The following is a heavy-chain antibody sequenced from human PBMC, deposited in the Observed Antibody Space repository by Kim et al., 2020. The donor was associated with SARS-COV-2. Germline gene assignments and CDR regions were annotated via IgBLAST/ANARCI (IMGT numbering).Heavy chain of an antibody. CDR1: GYSFTSYW. Sequence: GESLKISCKGSGYSFTSYWIGWVRQMPGKGLEWMGIIYPGDSDTRYSPSFQSQVTISADKSISTAYLQWSSLKASDTAMYYCARLPLGGYSSGVGGYYFDYWGQGTLVTVSS. V-gene: IGHV5-51*01. J-gene: IGHJ4*02. D-gene: IGHD6-19*01. CDR2: IYPGDSDT. CDR3: ARLPLGGYSSGVGGYYFDY.